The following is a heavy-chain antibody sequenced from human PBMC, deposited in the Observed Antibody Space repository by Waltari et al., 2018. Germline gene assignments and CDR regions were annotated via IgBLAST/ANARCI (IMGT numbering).Heavy chain of an antibody. Sequence: QVQLQESGPGLVKPSQTLSLTCTVSGGSISRGSYYLSWIRQPAGKGLEWIGRIYTSGSTNYNPSLKSRVTISVDTSKNQFSLKLSSVTAADTAVYYCVTSGVVIPTFDYWGQGTLVTVSS. D-gene: IGHD3-3*01. V-gene: IGHV4-61*02. CDR2: IYTSGST. J-gene: IGHJ4*02. CDR1: GGSISRGSYY. CDR3: VTSGVVIPTFDY.